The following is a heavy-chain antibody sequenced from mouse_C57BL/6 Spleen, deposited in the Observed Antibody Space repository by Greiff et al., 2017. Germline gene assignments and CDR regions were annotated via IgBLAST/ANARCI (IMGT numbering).Heavy chain of an antibody. V-gene: IGHV1-82*01. Sequence: VKLQESGPELVKPGASVKISCKASGYAFSSSWMNWVKQRPGKGLEWIGRIYPGDGDTNYNGKFKGKATLTADKSSSTAYMQLSSLTSEDSAVYFCARSRGTPDYWGQGTTLTVSS. CDR1: GYAFSSSW. J-gene: IGHJ2*01. CDR3: ARSRGTPDY. D-gene: IGHD3-3*01. CDR2: IYPGDGDT.